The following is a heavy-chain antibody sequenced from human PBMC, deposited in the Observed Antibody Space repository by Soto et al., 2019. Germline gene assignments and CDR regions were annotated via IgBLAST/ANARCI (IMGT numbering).Heavy chain of an antibody. V-gene: IGHV1-18*01. D-gene: IGHD6-6*01. CDR1: GYTFTSYG. CDR3: AREGALVYSSSAPRYFDL. J-gene: IGHJ2*01. Sequence: QVQLVQSGAEVKKPGASVKVSCKASGYTFTSYGISWVRQAPGQGLEWMGWISAYNGNTNYAQKLQGRVTMTTDTSTSTAYLELRSLRSDDTAVYYCAREGALVYSSSAPRYFDLWGRGTLVTVSS. CDR2: ISAYNGNT.